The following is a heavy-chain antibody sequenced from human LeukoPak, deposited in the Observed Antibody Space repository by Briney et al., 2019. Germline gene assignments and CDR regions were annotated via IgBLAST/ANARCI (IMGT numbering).Heavy chain of an antibody. CDR3: ARGKKAKKQLGSIYYYFYYMDV. V-gene: IGHV1-8*03. Sequence: GASVTVSYKASVYTFTNYDINWVRQAAGQGREGMGWMNPNSGNTGYAQKFQGRGTITSNNAKKTAYMELSSLRSEDTAVYYCARGKKAKKQLGSIYYYFYYMDVWGKGTTVTVSS. CDR1: VYTFTNYD. J-gene: IGHJ6*03. D-gene: IGHD6-6*01. CDR2: MNPNSGNT.